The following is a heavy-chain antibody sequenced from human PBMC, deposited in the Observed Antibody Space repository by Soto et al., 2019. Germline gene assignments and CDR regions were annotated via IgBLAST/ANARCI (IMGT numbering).Heavy chain of an antibody. CDR2: ISGSGGST. V-gene: IGHV3-23*01. CDR3: AKDPRITMIVVVITSPYFDY. J-gene: IGHJ4*02. D-gene: IGHD3-22*01. CDR1: GFTFSSYA. Sequence: LRLSCAASGFTFSSYAMSWVRQAPGKGLEWVSAISGSGGSTYYADSVKGRFTISRDNSKNTLYLQMNSLRAEDTAVYYCAKDPRITMIVVVITSPYFDYWGQGTMVTVYS.